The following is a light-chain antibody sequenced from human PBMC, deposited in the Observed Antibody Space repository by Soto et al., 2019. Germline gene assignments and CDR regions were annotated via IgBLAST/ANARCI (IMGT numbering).Light chain of an antibody. V-gene: IGKV1-5*03. CDR1: QSISSW. Sequence: DIHMTQSPSTLSASVGDRVTITCRASQSISSWLAWFQQKPGKAPKLLIYKASSLESGVPSRFSGSGSGTEFTLTISSLQPDDFATYYCQQYDNLWTFGQGTKVEIK. CDR3: QQYDNLWT. J-gene: IGKJ1*01. CDR2: KAS.